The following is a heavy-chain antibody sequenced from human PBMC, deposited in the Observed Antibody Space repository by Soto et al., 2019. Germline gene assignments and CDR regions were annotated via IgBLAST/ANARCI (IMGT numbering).Heavy chain of an antibody. Sequence: SETLSLTCAVYGGSSSGYYWSWIRQPPGKGLEWIGEINHSGSTNYNPSLKSRVTISVDTSKNQFSLKLSSVTAADTAVYYCARGGYYYYGMDVWGQGTTVTVSS. CDR2: INHSGST. J-gene: IGHJ6*02. CDR1: GGSSSGYY. CDR3: ARGGYYYYGMDV. V-gene: IGHV4-34*01.